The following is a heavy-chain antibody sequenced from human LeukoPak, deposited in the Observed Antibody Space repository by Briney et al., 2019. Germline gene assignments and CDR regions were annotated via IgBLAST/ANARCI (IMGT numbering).Heavy chain of an antibody. CDR3: VSLYETY. CDR1: GNYW. J-gene: IGHJ4*02. Sequence: GGSLRLSCAASGNYWMHWVRQAPGKGLVWASHINSDGSWTSYADSVKGRFTISKDNAKNTVYLQMNNLRAEDTAVYYCVSLYETYWGRGTLVTVSS. D-gene: IGHD2/OR15-2a*01. CDR2: INSDGSWT. V-gene: IGHV3-74*01.